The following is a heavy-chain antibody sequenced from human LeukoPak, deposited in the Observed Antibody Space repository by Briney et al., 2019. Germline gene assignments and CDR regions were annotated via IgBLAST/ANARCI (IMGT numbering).Heavy chain of an antibody. V-gene: IGHV1-24*01. J-gene: IGHJ4*02. D-gene: IGHD4-17*01. Sequence: GASVKVSCKVSGYTLTELSMHWVRQAPGKGLEWMGGFDPEDGETIYAQKFQGRVTMTEDTSTDTAYMELSSLRSEDTAVYYCATVESVNDYGDQYVDYWGQGTLVTVSS. CDR1: GYTLTELS. CDR3: ATVESVNDYGDQYVDY. CDR2: FDPEDGET.